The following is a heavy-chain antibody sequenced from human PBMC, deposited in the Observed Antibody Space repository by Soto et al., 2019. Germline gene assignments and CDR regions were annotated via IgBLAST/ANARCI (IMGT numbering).Heavy chain of an antibody. J-gene: IGHJ4*02. Sequence: VQLVQSGAEEKKPGASVKVSCKASGYTFTNYAMHWVRQAPGQRLEWMGWINAGNGNTKYSQKFQGRVTITRDTSASTAYMELSSLRSEDTAVYYCARVSGYYLPDYWGQGTVVTVSS. D-gene: IGHD5-12*01. CDR1: GYTFTNYA. CDR2: INAGNGNT. CDR3: ARVSGYYLPDY. V-gene: IGHV1-3*05.